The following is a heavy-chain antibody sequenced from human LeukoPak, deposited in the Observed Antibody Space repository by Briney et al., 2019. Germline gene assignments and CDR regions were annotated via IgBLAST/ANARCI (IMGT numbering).Heavy chain of an antibody. CDR2: ITSGDNTI. V-gene: IGHV3-48*02. D-gene: IGHD1-1*01. CDR3: ARVGGTSIYYYYYYMDV. CDR1: RFAFSSYS. J-gene: IGHJ6*03. Sequence: PGGSLRLSCAASRFAFSSYSMNWVRRAPGKGLEWVSYITSGDNTIYYADSVKGRFTISRDNAKNSLYLQMNSLSDEDTAVYYCARVGGTSIYYYYYYMDVWGKGTTVTVSS.